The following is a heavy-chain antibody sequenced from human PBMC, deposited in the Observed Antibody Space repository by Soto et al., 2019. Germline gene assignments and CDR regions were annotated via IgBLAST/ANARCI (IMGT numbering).Heavy chain of an antibody. Sequence: QVQLQQWGAGLLKPSETLSLTCAVYGGSFSGYYWSWIRQPPGKGLEWIGEINHSGSTNYNPSLKSRVTISVDTSKIQFSLKLSSVTAAETAVYYCARAYSGSYFPFDYWGQGTLVTVSS. D-gene: IGHD1-26*01. CDR2: INHSGST. J-gene: IGHJ4*02. CDR3: ARAYSGSYFPFDY. V-gene: IGHV4-34*01. CDR1: GGSFSGYY.